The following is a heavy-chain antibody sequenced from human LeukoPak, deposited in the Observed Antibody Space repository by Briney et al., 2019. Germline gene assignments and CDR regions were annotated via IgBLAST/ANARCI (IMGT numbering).Heavy chain of an antibody. Sequence: GGSLRLSCAASGFAFTSYWMNWVRQAPGKGLEWVANINQDRSGKYYVNSVKGRFTISRDNAENSLSLQMNSLRAEDTAVYYCARGRDYSDYWGQGTPVTVSS. J-gene: IGHJ4*02. CDR3: ARGRDYSDY. V-gene: IGHV3-7*01. CDR1: GFAFTSYW. CDR2: INQDRSGK.